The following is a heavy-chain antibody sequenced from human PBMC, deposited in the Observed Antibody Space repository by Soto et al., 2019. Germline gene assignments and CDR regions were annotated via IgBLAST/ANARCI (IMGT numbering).Heavy chain of an antibody. CDR3: ARDIASRRLDY. V-gene: IGHV3-33*01. D-gene: IGHD6-6*01. J-gene: IGHJ4*02. Sequence: HPGGSLRLSCAASGFTFRNHGMHWVRQAPGKGLEWVAVIWYDGSNKYYTESVEGRFSISRDNSKNTLYLQMNNLRAEDTAIYYCARDIASRRLDYWGQGTPVTVSS. CDR1: GFTFRNHG. CDR2: IWYDGSNK.